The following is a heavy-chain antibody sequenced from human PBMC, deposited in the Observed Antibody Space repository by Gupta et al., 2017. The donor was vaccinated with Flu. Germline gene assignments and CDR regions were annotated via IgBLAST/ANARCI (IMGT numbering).Heavy chain of an antibody. CDR3: AKASLGHCSHTFCYNFDC. CDR1: GFNFNYYA. D-gene: IGHD2-2*02. J-gene: IGHJ4*02. CDR2: ISGTDDGT. Sequence: EMHLLESGGGLVHPGGSLRLSCAASGFNFNYYAMSWVRQTPGKGLEWVSAISGTDDGTYYAASVKGRFTISRDNSKNTLYLQMNSLTAEDAAVYYCAKASLGHCSHTFCYNFDCWGRGTLVTVSS. V-gene: IGHV3-23*01.